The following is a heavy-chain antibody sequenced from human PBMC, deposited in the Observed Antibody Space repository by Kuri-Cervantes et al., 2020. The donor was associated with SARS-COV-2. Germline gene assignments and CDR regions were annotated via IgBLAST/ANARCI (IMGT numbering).Heavy chain of an antibody. D-gene: IGHD2-2*02. CDR2: IYFSGST. CDR1: GYSISSGYY. J-gene: IGHJ2*01. Sequence: GSLRLSCTVSGYSISSGYYWGWIRQPPGKGLEWIGAIYFSGSTFYNPSLTSRVTISIDTSKNQFSLKLSSVTAADTALYYCARMFVPAAILTDGWYFDLWGRGTLVTVSS. CDR3: ARMFVPAAILTDGWYFDL. V-gene: IGHV4-38-2*02.